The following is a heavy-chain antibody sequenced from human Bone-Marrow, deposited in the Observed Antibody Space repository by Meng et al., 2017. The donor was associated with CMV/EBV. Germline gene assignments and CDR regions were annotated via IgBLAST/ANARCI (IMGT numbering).Heavy chain of an antibody. D-gene: IGHD3-3*01. CDR2: IRYDGCNK. V-gene: IGHV3-30*02. CDR1: GFTFSSYG. Sequence: GESLKISCAASGFTFSSYGMHWVRQAPGKGLEWVAFIRYDGCNKYYADSVKGRFTISRDNSKNTLYLQMNSLRAEDTAVYYCAKVWAYYDFWSGLDVWGQGTTVTVSS. CDR3: AKVWAYYDFWSGLDV. J-gene: IGHJ6*02.